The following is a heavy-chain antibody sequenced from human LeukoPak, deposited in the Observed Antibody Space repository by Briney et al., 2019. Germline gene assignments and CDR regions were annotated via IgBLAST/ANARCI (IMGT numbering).Heavy chain of an antibody. Sequence: GASVKVSCKASGYTFTGYYMHWVRQAPGQGLEWMGWINPNSGGTNYAQKFQGRVTMTRDTSISTAYMELSRLRSDDTAVYYCARAAGYSSSRPSYFDYWGQGTLVTVSS. CDR3: ARAAGYSSSRPSYFDY. CDR2: INPNSGGT. J-gene: IGHJ4*02. V-gene: IGHV1-2*02. CDR1: GYTFTGYY. D-gene: IGHD6-13*01.